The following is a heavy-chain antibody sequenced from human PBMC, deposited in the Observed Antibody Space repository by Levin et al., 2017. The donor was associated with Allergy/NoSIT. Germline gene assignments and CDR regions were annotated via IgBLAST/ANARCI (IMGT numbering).Heavy chain of an antibody. CDR2: ISSSSSTI. CDR3: ARDLNNWNYDGFDY. CDR1: GFTFSSYS. J-gene: IGHJ4*02. D-gene: IGHD1-7*01. Sequence: GESLKISCAASGFTFSSYSMNWVRQAPGKGLEWVSYISSSSSTIYYADSVKGRFTISRDNAKNSLYLQMHSLRAEDTAVYYCARDLNNWNYDGFDYWGQGTLVTVSS. V-gene: IGHV3-48*01.